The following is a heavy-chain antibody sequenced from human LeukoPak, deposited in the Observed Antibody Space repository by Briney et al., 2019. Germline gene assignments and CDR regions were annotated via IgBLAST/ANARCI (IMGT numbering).Heavy chain of an antibody. CDR3: VLGGLYVVVTVEKYYYGMDV. J-gene: IGHJ6*04. V-gene: IGHV3-48*03. CDR2: ISSSGNTK. CDR1: EFTFSNYE. D-gene: IGHD2-21*02. Sequence: GGSLRLSCAASEFTFSNYEMKWVRQAPGKGLGWVAYISSSGNTKYYADSVRGRFTISRDNAKNSLYLQMNSLRAEDTAVYYCVLGGLYVVVTVEKYYYGMDVWGKGTTVTVSS.